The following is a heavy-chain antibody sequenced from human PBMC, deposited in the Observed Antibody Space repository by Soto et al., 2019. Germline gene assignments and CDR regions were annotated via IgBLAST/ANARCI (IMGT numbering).Heavy chain of an antibody. CDR1: GGTFSSYA. CDR2: IIPIFGTA. CDR3: ARGYDYYGSGSPSGAFDY. Sequence: QVQLVQSGAEVKKPGSSVKVSCKASGGTFSSYAISWVRQAPGQGLEWMGGIIPIFGTANYAQKFQGRVTITADESTSKAYMELRSLRSEDTAVYYCARGYDYYGSGSPSGAFDYWGQGTLVTVSS. V-gene: IGHV1-69*01. D-gene: IGHD3-10*01. J-gene: IGHJ4*02.